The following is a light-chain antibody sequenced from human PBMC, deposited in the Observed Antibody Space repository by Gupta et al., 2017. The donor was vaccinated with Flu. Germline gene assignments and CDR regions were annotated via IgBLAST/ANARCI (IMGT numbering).Light chain of an antibody. CDR2: DDR. Sequence: SYMLTQPPSVSVAPGKAASISCGGNNIGSKSVHWYQQKPGQAPVLVVYDDRDRPSGIPGRFSGSHSGNPATLTISRVEAGDEADYYCQVWDSSSDQGLFGGGTKL. V-gene: IGLV3-21*03. J-gene: IGLJ2*01. CDR3: QVWDSSSDQGL. CDR1: NIGSKS.